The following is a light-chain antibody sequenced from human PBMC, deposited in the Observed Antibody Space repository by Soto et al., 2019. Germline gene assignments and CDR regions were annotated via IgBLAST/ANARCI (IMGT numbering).Light chain of an antibody. CDR3: QQYSVYWT. V-gene: IGKV1-5*01. Sequence: DIPMTQSPYPLSASVGDRVTIPCRASQSISSWLAWYQQKPGKAPKLLIYDASSWAGGVPSRFTGSGSGTEFTLTINSLQPDDFATYYCQQYSVYWTFGQGTKVDI. CDR1: QSISSW. CDR2: DAS. J-gene: IGKJ1*01.